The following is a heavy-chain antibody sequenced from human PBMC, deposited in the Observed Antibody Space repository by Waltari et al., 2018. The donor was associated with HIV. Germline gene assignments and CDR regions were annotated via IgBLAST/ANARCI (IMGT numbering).Heavy chain of an antibody. Sequence: QVQPVQSGAEVKTPGSSVKVSCKASGGTFSNSAINWVRQAPGQGLEWMGRIIPIFGSPNYAQKVQGRVTITADESTSTVYMKLSSLRSEDTAVYYCASASRDTAMGAFDIWGQGTMVTVSS. CDR2: IIPIFGSP. CDR1: GGTFSNSA. J-gene: IGHJ3*02. CDR3: ASASRDTAMGAFDI. V-gene: IGHV1-69*18. D-gene: IGHD5-18*01.